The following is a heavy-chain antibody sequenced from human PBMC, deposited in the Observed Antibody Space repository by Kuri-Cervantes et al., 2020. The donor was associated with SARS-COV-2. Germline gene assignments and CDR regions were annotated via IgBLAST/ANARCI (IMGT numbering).Heavy chain of an antibody. D-gene: IGHD2-15*01. J-gene: IGHJ3*02. CDR2: ISYDGSNK. CDR1: GFTFDNFA. Sequence: LSLTCAASGFTFDNFAMHWVRQAPGKGLEWVAVISYDGSNKYYADSVKGRFTISRDNSKNTLYLQMNSLRAEDTAVYYCARDRVVEAFDIWGQGTMVTVSS. V-gene: IGHV3-30-3*01. CDR3: ARDRVVEAFDI.